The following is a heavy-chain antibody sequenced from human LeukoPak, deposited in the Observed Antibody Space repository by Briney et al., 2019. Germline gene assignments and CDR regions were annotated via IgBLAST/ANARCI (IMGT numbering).Heavy chain of an antibody. CDR3: AREDDSSGYFLLFDY. CDR1: GYSISSGYY. CDR2: IYHSGST. V-gene: IGHV4-38-2*02. J-gene: IGHJ4*02. D-gene: IGHD3-22*01. Sequence: PSETLSLTCTVSGYSISSGYYWDWIRQPPGQGLEWIGSIYHSGSTYYNPSLKSRVTISVDTSKNQFSLKLSSVTAADTAVYYCAREDDSSGYFLLFDYWGQGTLVTVSS.